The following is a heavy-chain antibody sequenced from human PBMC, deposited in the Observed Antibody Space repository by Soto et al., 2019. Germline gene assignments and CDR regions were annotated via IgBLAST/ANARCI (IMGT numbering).Heavy chain of an antibody. D-gene: IGHD1-26*01. V-gene: IGHV1-69*13. CDR2: IIPIFGTA. CDR3: ARDEVVGATITDNWFDP. Sequence: SVKVSCKASGGTFTSYAISWVRQAPGQGLEWMGGIIPIFGTANYAQKFQGRVTITADESTSTAYMELSSLRSEDTAVYYCARDEVVGATITDNWFDPWGQGTLVTVSS. J-gene: IGHJ5*02. CDR1: GGTFTSYA.